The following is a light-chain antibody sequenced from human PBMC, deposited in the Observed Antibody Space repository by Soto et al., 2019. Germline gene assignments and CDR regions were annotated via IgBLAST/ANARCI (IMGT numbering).Light chain of an antibody. CDR2: GAS. V-gene: IGKV3-20*01. CDR1: QSVSRSY. CDR3: QQYGSSPPYT. Sequence: EIVLTQSPGTLSLSPGDRATLSCRASQSVSRSYLGWYQQKPGQAPRLLIYGASSRATGIPDRFSGSGSGTDFTLTISRLEPEDFAVYYCQQYGSSPPYTFGQGTKLEIK. J-gene: IGKJ2*01.